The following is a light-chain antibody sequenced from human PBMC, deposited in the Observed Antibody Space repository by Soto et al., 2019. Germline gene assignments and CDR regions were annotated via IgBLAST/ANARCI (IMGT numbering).Light chain of an antibody. J-gene: IGLJ3*02. CDR3: CSYAGSYTWV. V-gene: IGLV2-11*01. Sequence: QSALTQPRSVSGSPGQSVTISCTGTSSDVGGYNYVSWYQQHPGKAPKLMIYDVSKRPSGVPHRFSGSKSGNTASLTISGLQAEDEADSYCCSYAGSYTWVFGGGTKLTVL. CDR1: SSDVGGYNY. CDR2: DVS.